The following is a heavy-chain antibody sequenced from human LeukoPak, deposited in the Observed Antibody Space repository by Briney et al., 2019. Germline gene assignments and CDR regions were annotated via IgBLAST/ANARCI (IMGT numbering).Heavy chain of an antibody. CDR2: ISGSGGST. V-gene: IGHV3-23*01. CDR1: GFTFSSYA. J-gene: IGHJ3*02. D-gene: IGHD1-1*01. CDR3: AKSGYNWNDLGAFDI. Sequence: GGSLRLSCAASGFTFSSYAMSWVRQAPGKGLEWVSAISGSGGSTYYADSVKGRFTISRDNSKNTLYLQMNSLRAEDTAVYYCAKSGYNWNDLGAFDIWAKGQWSPSLQ.